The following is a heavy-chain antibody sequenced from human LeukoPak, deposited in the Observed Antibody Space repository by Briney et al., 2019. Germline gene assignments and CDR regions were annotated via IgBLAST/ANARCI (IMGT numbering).Heavy chain of an antibody. J-gene: IGHJ4*02. D-gene: IGHD6-25*01. CDR3: VRENSCGEFDY. CDR2: ISYRGST. CDR1: GGSFTSGSYY. Sequence: PSETLSLTCSVSGGSFTSGSYYWSWIRQPPGKELEWIGYISYRGSTNDNPSLKSRVTISVDTSKNQFSLKLSSVTAADTAVYYCVRENSCGEFDYWGQGTLVTVSS. V-gene: IGHV4-61*01.